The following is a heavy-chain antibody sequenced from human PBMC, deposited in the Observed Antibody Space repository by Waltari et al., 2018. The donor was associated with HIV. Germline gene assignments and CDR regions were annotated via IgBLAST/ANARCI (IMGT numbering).Heavy chain of an antibody. J-gene: IGHJ4*02. CDR1: GFMYIPYS. Sequence: EVQIVQSGGALVKPGASLRLSCNVSGFMYIPYSMNWVPQRPGKGLEWVSSINSRGSLIYYSDSVKGRFTVARDNANNSLYLQMNNLRDDDTAVYFCTRANGPSDYWGQGVLVTVSS. CDR2: INSRGSLI. V-gene: IGHV3-21*06. D-gene: IGHD2-8*01. CDR3: TRANGPSDY.